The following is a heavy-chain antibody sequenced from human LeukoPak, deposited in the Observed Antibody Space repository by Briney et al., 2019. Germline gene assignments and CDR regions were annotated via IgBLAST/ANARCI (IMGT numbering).Heavy chain of an antibody. CDR3: ARGMGEWLLSYYFDY. CDR1: GFTFSSYW. J-gene: IGHJ4*02. D-gene: IGHD3-3*01. V-gene: IGHV3-74*01. CDR2: INSDGSSS. Sequence: GGSLRLSCAASGFTFSSYWMHWVRQAPGKGLVWVSRINSDGSSSSYADSVKGRFTISRDNAKNTLYLQMNSLRAEDTAVYYCARGMGEWLLSYYFDYWGQGTLVTVSS.